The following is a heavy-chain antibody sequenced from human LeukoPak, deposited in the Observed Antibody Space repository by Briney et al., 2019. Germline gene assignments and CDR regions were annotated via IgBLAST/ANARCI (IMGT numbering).Heavy chain of an antibody. CDR2: INHSGST. Sequence: SETLSLTCAVYGGSFSGYYWSWIRQPPGKGLEWIGEINHSGSTNYNPSLKSRVTISVDTSKNQFSLKLSSVTAADTAVYYCARGNKNYDFWSGYYTYFDYWGQGTLVTVSS. CDR3: ARGNKNYDFWSGYYTYFDY. CDR1: GGSFSGYY. D-gene: IGHD3-3*01. J-gene: IGHJ4*02. V-gene: IGHV4-34*01.